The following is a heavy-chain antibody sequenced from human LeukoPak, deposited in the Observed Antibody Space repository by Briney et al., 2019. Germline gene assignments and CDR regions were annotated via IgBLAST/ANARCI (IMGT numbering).Heavy chain of an antibody. CDR3: ARQTGGLNWFDP. V-gene: IGHV4-39*01. CDR2: IYHTGST. D-gene: IGHD7-27*01. J-gene: IGHJ5*02. Sequence: GSLRLSCAASGFTFSSYSMNWVRQPPGKGLEWIGTIYHTGSTYYNPSLKSRFTIFVDTSKNQFSMKLSSVTAADTALYYCARQTGGLNWFDPWGQGTLVTVSS. CDR1: GFTFSSYSMN.